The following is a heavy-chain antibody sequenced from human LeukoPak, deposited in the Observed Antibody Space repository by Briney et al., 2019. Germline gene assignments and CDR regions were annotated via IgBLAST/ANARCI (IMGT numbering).Heavy chain of an antibody. CDR2: IYYSGST. J-gene: IGHJ4*02. D-gene: IGHD3-10*01. Sequence: PSETLSLTCTVSGGSISSSSYYWGWIRQPPGKGLEWIGSIYYSGSTYYNPSLKSRVTISVDTSKNQFSLKLSSVTAADTAVYYCARLSEPMDFDYWGQGTLVTVSS. CDR3: ARLSEPMDFDY. CDR1: GGSISSSSYY. V-gene: IGHV4-39*01.